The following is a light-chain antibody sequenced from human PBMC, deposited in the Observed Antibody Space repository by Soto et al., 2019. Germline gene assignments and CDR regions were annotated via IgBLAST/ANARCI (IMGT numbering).Light chain of an antibody. V-gene: IGKV1-39*01. Sequence: DIQMTQSPSSLSASVGDRVTITCRASQSISSYLNWYQQKPGKAPKLLIYAASSLQSGVPSRFSGSGSGTDITLPISSLPPEDFATYYCQQRYSTPFTFGPGTKVDIK. CDR3: QQRYSTPFT. CDR1: QSISSY. CDR2: AAS. J-gene: IGKJ3*01.